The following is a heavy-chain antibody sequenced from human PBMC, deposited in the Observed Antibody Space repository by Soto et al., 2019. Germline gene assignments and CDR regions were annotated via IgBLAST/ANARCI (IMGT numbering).Heavy chain of an antibody. V-gene: IGHV1-18*01. CDR2: ISVHNGDT. CDR1: GYTFNSHG. D-gene: IGHD2-2*01. J-gene: IGHJ6*03. Sequence: QVQLVQSGGEVKKPGASVKVSCKASGYTFNSHGISWVRQAPGQGPEWMGWISVHNGDTNYAQKRQGRVTVTTDTYTSTAYMELRRLRTEDTAVSYCSRMPQGSNTAYYHCMDVWGKGNTVTVSS. CDR3: SRMPQGSNTAYYHCMDV.